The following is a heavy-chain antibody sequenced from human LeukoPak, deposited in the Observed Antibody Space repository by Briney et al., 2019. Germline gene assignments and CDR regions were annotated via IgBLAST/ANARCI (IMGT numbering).Heavy chain of an antibody. CDR3: AKLAFDWSIFDY. CDR1: GFTFDDYG. Sequence: GGSLRLSCAASGFTFDDYGMSWVRQAPGKGLEWVSAISGSGGSTYYADSVKGRFTISRDNSKNTLYLQMNSLRAEDTAVYYCAKLAFDWSIFDYWGQGTLVTVSS. CDR2: ISGSGGST. V-gene: IGHV3-23*01. J-gene: IGHJ4*02. D-gene: IGHD3-9*01.